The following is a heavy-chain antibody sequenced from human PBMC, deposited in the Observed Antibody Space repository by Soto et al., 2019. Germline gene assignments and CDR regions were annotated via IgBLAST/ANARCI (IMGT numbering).Heavy chain of an antibody. CDR2: IYYSGST. J-gene: IGHJ6*02. V-gene: IGHV4-59*01. CDR1: GGSISSYY. CDR3: ARDLGYDYGMDV. Sequence: SETLSLTCTVSGGSISSYYWSWIRQPPGKGLEWIGYIYYSGSTNYNPSLKSRVTISVDTSKNQFSLKLSSVTAADTAVYYCARDLGYDYGMDVWGQGTTVTVSS. D-gene: IGHD3-16*01.